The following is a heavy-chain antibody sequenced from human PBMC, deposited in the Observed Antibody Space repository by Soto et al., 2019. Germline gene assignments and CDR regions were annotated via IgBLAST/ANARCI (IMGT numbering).Heavy chain of an antibody. V-gene: IGHV4-61*03. CDR1: GDSVSGGGYY. Sequence: QVQLQESGPGLVKPSETLCLICTVSGDSVSGGGYYWTWVRQPPGKGLEWIGYISFTGDTTYNPCLMSQVPIAMHTSQNHFSPKLTSATSADTALDYCSRGCHYYHNMIWGPGTLVTFSP. D-gene: IGHD3-10*01. CDR3: SRGCHYYHNMI. J-gene: IGHJ4*02. CDR2: ISFTGDT.